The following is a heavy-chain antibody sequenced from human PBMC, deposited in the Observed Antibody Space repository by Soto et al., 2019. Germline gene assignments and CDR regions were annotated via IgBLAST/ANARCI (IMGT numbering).Heavy chain of an antibody. CDR1: GGSFIVYY. D-gene: IGHD3-3*01. Sequence: SSVPLSRTCSVSGGSFIVYYWSWIRQPPGKGLEWIGEIDHSVITNYNPSLKSRVTISVDTSKSQFSLKLSSVTAADTAVYYCAYYDFWSGYYWDYWGQGTLVTVSS. V-gene: IGHV4-34*01. CDR2: IDHSVIT. J-gene: IGHJ4*02. CDR3: AYYDFWSGYYWDY.